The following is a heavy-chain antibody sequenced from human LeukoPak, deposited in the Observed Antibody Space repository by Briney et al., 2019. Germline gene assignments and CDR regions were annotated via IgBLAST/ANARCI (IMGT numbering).Heavy chain of an antibody. Sequence: ASVKVSCKASGYTFTGYYMHGVRQAPGQGLEWMVWINPNSGGTNYAQKIQGRVTMTRNTSISTAYMELSSLRSEDTAVYYCARGKYYYDSSGYYFNPLGAFDIWGQGTMVTVSS. J-gene: IGHJ3*02. CDR3: ARGKYYYDSSGYYFNPLGAFDI. CDR1: GYTFTGYY. CDR2: INPNSGGT. V-gene: IGHV1-2*02. D-gene: IGHD3-22*01.